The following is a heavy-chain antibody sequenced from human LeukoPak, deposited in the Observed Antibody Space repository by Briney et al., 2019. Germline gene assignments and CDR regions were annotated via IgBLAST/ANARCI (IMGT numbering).Heavy chain of an antibody. D-gene: IGHD6-19*01. CDR2: ISSSSSYI. J-gene: IGHJ4*02. CDR1: GFTFSSYS. CDR3: AREVVGGWYGFDY. Sequence: GGSLRLSCAASGFTFSSYSMNWVRQAPGKGLEWVSSISSSSSYIYYADSVKGRFTISRDNAKNTLYLQMNSLRAEDTAVYYCAREVVGGWYGFDYWGQGTLVTVSS. V-gene: IGHV3-21*01.